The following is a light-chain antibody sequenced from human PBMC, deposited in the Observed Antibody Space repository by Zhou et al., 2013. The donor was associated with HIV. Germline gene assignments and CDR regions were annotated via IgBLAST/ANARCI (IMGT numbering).Light chain of an antibody. J-gene: IGKJ2*01. V-gene: IGKV1-39*01. CDR2: GAS. Sequence: DIQMTQSPSSLSASVGDRVTITCQASQDISNYLNWYQQKPGKAPNLLIYGASTLQSGVPSRFSGSGSGTDFTLTISSLQPEDFATYYCQLSYSPPYPFGQGTKLEMK. CDR1: QDISNY. CDR3: QLSYSPPYP.